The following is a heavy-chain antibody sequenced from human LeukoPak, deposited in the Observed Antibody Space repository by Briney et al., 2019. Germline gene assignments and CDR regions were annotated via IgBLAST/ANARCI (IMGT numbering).Heavy chain of an antibody. CDR3: ARERGYSYGGYYFDY. J-gene: IGHJ4*02. CDR2: ISGSGDST. CDR1: GFTFRSYT. V-gene: IGHV3-23*01. D-gene: IGHD5-18*01. Sequence: GGSLRLSCATSGFTFRSYTMTWVRQAPGKGLEWVSLISGSGDSTYYADSVKGRFTISRDNSKNTLYLQMNSLRAEDTAVYYCARERGYSYGGYYFDYWGQGTLVTVSS.